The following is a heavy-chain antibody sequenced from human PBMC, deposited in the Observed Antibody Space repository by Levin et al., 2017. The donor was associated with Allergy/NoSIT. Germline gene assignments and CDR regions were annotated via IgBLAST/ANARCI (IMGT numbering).Heavy chain of an antibody. V-gene: IGHV3-30*04. CDR1: GFTFSSYA. J-gene: IGHJ1*01. CDR2: ISYDGSNK. CDR3: ARDKAYSSSWPQGGYFQH. Sequence: GESLKISCAASGFTFSSYAMHWVRQAPGKGLEWVAVISYDGSNKYYADSVKGRFTISRDNSKNTLYLQMNSLRAEDTAVYYCARDKAYSSSWPQGGYFQHWGQGTLVTVSS. D-gene: IGHD6-13*01.